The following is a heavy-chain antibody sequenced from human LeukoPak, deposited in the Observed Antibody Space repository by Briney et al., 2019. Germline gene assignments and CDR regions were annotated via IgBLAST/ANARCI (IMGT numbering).Heavy chain of an antibody. J-gene: IGHJ6*02. CDR3: AKGLGGFYYYYGMDV. CDR2: IWYDGSNK. Sequence: PGGSLRLSCAASGFTFSSYGMHWVRQAPGKGLEWVAVIWYDGSNKYYADSVKGRFTISRDNSKNSLYLQMNSLRAEDTALYYCAKGLGGFYYYYGMDVWGQGTTVTVSS. D-gene: IGHD4-23*01. CDR1: GFTFSSYG. V-gene: IGHV3-30*02.